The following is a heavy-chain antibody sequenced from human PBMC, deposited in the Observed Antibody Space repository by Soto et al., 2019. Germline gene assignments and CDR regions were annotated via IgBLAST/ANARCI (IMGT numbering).Heavy chain of an antibody. CDR3: ARDRGSDDPIDY. Sequence: QVQLVEYGGGVVQPERSLRLSCAASGFTFSNYGMHWVRQAPGKGLEWVAVVWHDGKTKYYADSVEGRFTISRDNSRNTLFLQMNSMRAEDTAVYHCARDRGSDDPIDYWGQGTLVTVSS. J-gene: IGHJ4*02. CDR1: GFTFSNYG. CDR2: VWHDGKTK. V-gene: IGHV3-33*01. D-gene: IGHD3-10*01.